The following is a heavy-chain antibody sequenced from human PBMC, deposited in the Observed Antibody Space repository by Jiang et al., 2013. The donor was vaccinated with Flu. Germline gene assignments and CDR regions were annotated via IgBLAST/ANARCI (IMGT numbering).Heavy chain of an antibody. Sequence: GSGLVKPSETLSLSCTVSGGSFSKYYWSWIRQPPGKGLEWIGYIYYSGSTNYNPSLKSRVTISVDTSKNQFSLKLSSVTAADTAVYYCARRKWGRYCSGGTCPYAFDYWGQGLPWSPSP. J-gene: IGHJ4*02. CDR2: IYYSGST. V-gene: IGHV4-59*08. CDR1: GGSFSKYY. CDR3: ARRKWGRYCSGGTCPYAFDY. D-gene: IGHD2-15*01.